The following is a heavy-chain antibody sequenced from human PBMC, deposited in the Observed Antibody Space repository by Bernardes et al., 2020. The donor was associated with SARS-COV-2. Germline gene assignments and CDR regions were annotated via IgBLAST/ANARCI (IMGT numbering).Heavy chain of an antibody. CDR1: GFTFRRYG. Sequence: VGSLIRSCVGSGFTFRRYGMHWVRQAPGQGLEWVAVIRYDGSKEEYVDSVKGRFTISRDNSKQTLYLQMNNLTSEDTAVYYCAQGAERGTFDYWGQGTPVTVSS. D-gene: IGHD1-26*01. V-gene: IGHV3-30*02. CDR3: AQGAERGTFDY. J-gene: IGHJ4*02. CDR2: IRYDGSKE.